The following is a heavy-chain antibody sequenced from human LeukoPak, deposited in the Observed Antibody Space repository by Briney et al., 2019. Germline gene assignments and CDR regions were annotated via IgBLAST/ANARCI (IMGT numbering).Heavy chain of an antibody. Sequence: ASVKVSFKASAGTFTRYGIAWVRQAPGQGLEWLGWIRAYNGDTNYAQKLQGRVTLTTDTSTSTAYMELRSLRSDDTAVYYCARDRQSTMIVVVRDAFDIWGQGTMVTVSS. CDR3: ARDRQSTMIVVVRDAFDI. D-gene: IGHD3-22*01. CDR2: IRAYNGDT. CDR1: AGTFTRYG. J-gene: IGHJ3*02. V-gene: IGHV1-18*01.